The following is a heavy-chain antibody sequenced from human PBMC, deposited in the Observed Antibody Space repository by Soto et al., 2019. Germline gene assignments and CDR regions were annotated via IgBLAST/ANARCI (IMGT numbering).Heavy chain of an antibody. CDR2: IYSDGTST. CDR1: GFTFDYYW. CDR3: ARGDRGAFDL. V-gene: IGHV3-74*01. D-gene: IGHD1-26*01. J-gene: IGHJ3*01. Sequence: EVQLVESGGGLVQPGESLRLSCAASGFTFDYYWMHWVRQAPGEGLVWVSRIYSDGTSTTYADSVKGRFTISRDNAKNTVSLQMNSLRADDTAVYYCARGDRGAFDLWGQGTVVTVSS.